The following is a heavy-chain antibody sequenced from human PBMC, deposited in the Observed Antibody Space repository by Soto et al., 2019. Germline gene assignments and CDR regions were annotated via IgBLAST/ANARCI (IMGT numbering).Heavy chain of an antibody. CDR1: GYSFTSYW. Sequence: HGESLKISCKGSGYSFTSYWIGWVRQMPGKGLEWMGIIYPGDSDTRYSPSFQGQVTISADKSISTAYLQWSSLKASDTAMYYCARRGYCTNGVCYRYGMDVWGQGTTVTVSS. D-gene: IGHD2-8*01. V-gene: IGHV5-51*01. CDR2: IYPGDSDT. CDR3: ARRGYCTNGVCYRYGMDV. J-gene: IGHJ6*02.